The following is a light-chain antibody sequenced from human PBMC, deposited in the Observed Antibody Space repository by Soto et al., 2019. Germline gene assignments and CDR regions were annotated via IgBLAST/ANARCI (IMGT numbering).Light chain of an antibody. CDR1: QSVSSSY. CDR2: GPS. CDR3: QQYGSSPLYT. J-gene: IGKJ2*01. V-gene: IGKV3-20*01. Sequence: EIVLTQSPGTLSLSPGERATLSCRASQSVSSSYLAWYQQKPGQAPRLLIYGPSARATGIPDRFSGSGSGTDFTITISRLQPEDFAVYYCQQYGSSPLYTFGQGTKLEIK.